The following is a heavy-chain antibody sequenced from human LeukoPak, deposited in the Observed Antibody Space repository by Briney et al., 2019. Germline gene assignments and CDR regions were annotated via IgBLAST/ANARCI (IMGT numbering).Heavy chain of an antibody. J-gene: IGHJ2*01. D-gene: IGHD5/OR15-5a*01. V-gene: IGHV3-23*01. CDR1: GFTLTTYT. Sequence: GGSLRLSCAASGFTLTTYTIGWVRQVPGKGLEWVSLITAIGSTTYYADSVKGRFTISRDSSTSTLYLQMNTLRAEDTAVYYCAKANIVSTIGWYFALWGRGTLVTVSS. CDR3: AKANIVSTIGWYFAL. CDR2: ITAIGSTT.